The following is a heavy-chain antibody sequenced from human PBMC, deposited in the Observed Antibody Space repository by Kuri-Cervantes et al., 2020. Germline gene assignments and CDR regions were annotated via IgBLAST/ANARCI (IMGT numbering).Heavy chain of an antibody. CDR2: ISSSGGTI. D-gene: IGHD6-13*01. V-gene: IGHV3-48*03. Sequence: LSLTCAASGFTFSSYEMNWVRQAPGKGLEWVSYISSSGGTIYYADSVKGRFTMSRDNAKNTLYLQMNSLRAEDTAVYYCAKDLRSSSWYDYYYYYGMDVWGQGTTVTVSS. J-gene: IGHJ6*02. CDR1: GFTFSSYE. CDR3: AKDLRSSSWYDYYYYYGMDV.